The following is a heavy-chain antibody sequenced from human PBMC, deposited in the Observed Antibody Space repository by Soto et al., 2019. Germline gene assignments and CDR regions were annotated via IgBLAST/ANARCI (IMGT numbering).Heavy chain of an antibody. J-gene: IGHJ4*02. D-gene: IGHD3-3*01. CDR1: GLSLSSHW. CDR2: IKGDGSEE. Sequence: GGSLRLSCAASGLSLSSHWLSWVRQAPGKGLEWVAEIKGDGSEEYYSDSVKGRFTLSRDNAKNSVFLQMSSLRAEDTAMYYCAKDSGLCPRTSFCINYWGQGTLVTVS. CDR3: AKDSGLCPRTSFCINY. V-gene: IGHV3-7*01.